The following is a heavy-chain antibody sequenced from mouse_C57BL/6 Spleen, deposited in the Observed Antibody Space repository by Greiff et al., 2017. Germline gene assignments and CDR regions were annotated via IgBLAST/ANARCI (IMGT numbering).Heavy chain of an antibody. CDR3: ADLYDGYGGLYAMDY. D-gene: IGHD2-3*01. CDR1: GYAFSSYW. J-gene: IGHJ4*01. Sequence: VQLQQSGAELVKPGASVKISCKASGYAFSSYWMNWVKQRPGKGLEWIGQIYPGDGDTNYNGKFKGKATLTADKSSSTAYMQLSSLTSEDSAVYFCADLYDGYGGLYAMDYWGQGTSVTVSS. V-gene: IGHV1-80*01. CDR2: IYPGDGDT.